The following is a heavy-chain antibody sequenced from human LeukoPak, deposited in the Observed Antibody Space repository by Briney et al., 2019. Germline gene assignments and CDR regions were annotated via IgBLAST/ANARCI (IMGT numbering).Heavy chain of an antibody. Sequence: GGSLRLSCAASGFTFSDYYMSWIRQAPGKGLEWVSYISSSGSTIYYADSVKGRFTISRDNAKNSLYLQMNSLRAEDTAVYYCARDESIPLRYFDYWGQGTLVTVSS. CDR1: GFTFSDYY. CDR2: ISSSGSTI. D-gene: IGHD4-17*01. J-gene: IGHJ4*02. V-gene: IGHV3-11*01. CDR3: ARDESIPLRYFDY.